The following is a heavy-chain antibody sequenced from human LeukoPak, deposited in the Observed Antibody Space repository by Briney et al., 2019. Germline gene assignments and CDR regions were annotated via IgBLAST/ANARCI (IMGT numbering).Heavy chain of an antibody. CDR1: GYTFTSYY. Sequence: ASVKVSCKASGYTFTSYYMHWVRQAPGQGLEWMGWISAYNGNTNYAQKLQGRVTMTTDTSTSTAYMELRSLRSDDTAVYYCARGRSIVATISFDYWGQGTLVTVSS. D-gene: IGHD5-12*01. J-gene: IGHJ4*02. CDR3: ARGRSIVATISFDY. V-gene: IGHV1-18*04. CDR2: ISAYNGNT.